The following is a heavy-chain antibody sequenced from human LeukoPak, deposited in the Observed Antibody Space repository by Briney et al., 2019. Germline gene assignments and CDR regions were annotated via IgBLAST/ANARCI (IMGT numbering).Heavy chain of an antibody. CDR2: IWYDGSNE. CDR1: GFTFSSYG. D-gene: IGHD3-22*01. CDR3: VKDEYYYDSGGTLDY. Sequence: PGRSLRLSCAASGFTFSSYGMHWVRQAPGKGLEWVAVIWYDGSNENSADSVKGRFTISRDNSKNTLYLQMSSLRAEDTAVYYCVKDEYYYDSGGTLDYWGQGTLVTVSS. J-gene: IGHJ4*02. V-gene: IGHV3-33*06.